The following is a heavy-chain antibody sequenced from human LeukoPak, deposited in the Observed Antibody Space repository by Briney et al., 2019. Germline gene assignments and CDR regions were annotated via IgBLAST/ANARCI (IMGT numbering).Heavy chain of an antibody. V-gene: IGHV3-23*01. CDR3: AKGRWGLTINNFDL. CDR2: ISDRGDNT. J-gene: IGHJ3*01. D-gene: IGHD7-27*01. CDR1: GFSLTTYA. Sequence: GGSLRLSCAASGFSLTTYAMGWVRQAPGKGLEWVSVISDRGDNTYYGDPVKGRFTISRDSSKNTLYLQMNSLGGEDTALYYCAKGRWGLTINNFDLWGQGTMVTVSS.